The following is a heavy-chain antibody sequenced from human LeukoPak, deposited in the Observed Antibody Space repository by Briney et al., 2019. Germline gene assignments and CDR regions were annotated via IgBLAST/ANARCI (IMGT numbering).Heavy chain of an antibody. CDR1: GFTFSNYW. Sequence: PGGSLRLSCAASGFTFSNYWMHWVRQAPGKGLVWVSRINGDGISTGYADSVKGRFTVSRDNAKKTLYLQMNSLRAEDTAVYYCAREAAGDFWGQGTLVTVSS. V-gene: IGHV3-74*01. CDR3: AREAAGDF. D-gene: IGHD6-13*01. J-gene: IGHJ4*02. CDR2: INGDGIST.